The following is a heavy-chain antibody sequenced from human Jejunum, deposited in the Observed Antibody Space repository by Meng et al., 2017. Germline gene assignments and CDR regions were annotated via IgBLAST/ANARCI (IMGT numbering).Heavy chain of an antibody. CDR3: ARDECRLLRS. J-gene: IGHJ5*02. Sequence: HVHLQQVGSGLVQPSHSLSLICAISEVSVSSNSAAWIWIRQSPSRGLEWLGRTYYRSKWYSDYAVSVKSRITINTDTSKNQLSLQLNSVTPEDTAVYYCARDECRLLRSWGQGTLVTVSS. CDR2: TYYRSKWYS. CDR1: EVSVSSNSAA. D-gene: IGHD2-8*01. V-gene: IGHV6-1*01.